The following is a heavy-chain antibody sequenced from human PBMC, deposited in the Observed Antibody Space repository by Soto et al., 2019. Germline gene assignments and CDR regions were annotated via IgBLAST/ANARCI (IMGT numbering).Heavy chain of an antibody. J-gene: IGHJ4*02. D-gene: IGHD3-9*01. CDR3: ARGIERFFDWLSSTNDY. CDR2: IYYSGST. Sequence: SETLSLTCTVSGGSISSYYWSWIRQPPGKGLEWIGYIYYSGSTNYNPSLKSRVTVSVDTSKNQFSLKLSSVTAADTAVYYCARGIERFFDWLSSTNDYGGQETLVTVSS. CDR1: GGSISSYY. V-gene: IGHV4-59*01.